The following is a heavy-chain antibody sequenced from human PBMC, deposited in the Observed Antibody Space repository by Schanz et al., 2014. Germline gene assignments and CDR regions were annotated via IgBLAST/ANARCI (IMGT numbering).Heavy chain of an antibody. Sequence: EVQLVESGGGLVQPGGSLRLSCAASGFTFSDSWMHWVRQAPGKGLVWVSRTSNDGSFTTFADSVKGRLTISRDNAKNTLYLQMSSLRPEDTAVYYCVRWSDYWGQGTLVTVSS. V-gene: IGHV3-74*01. CDR2: TSNDGSFT. J-gene: IGHJ4*02. CDR1: GFTFSDSW. D-gene: IGHD2-15*01. CDR3: VRWSDY.